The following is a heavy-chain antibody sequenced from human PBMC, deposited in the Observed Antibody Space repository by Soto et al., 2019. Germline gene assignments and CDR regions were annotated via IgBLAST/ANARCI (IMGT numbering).Heavy chain of an antibody. J-gene: IGHJ4*02. CDR1: GFTFDTHA. D-gene: IGHD3-10*01. V-gene: IGHV3-23*01. Sequence: EVQLLESGGGLVQPGGSLRLSCAASGFTFDTHAMIWVRQAPGKGLEWVSTISGSGAITYYADSVKGRFTISRDISKNTLYLQMSSLRAADTAVYYGAKDRAEFDYWGQGTLVNVSS. CDR3: AKDRAEFDY. CDR2: ISGSGAIT.